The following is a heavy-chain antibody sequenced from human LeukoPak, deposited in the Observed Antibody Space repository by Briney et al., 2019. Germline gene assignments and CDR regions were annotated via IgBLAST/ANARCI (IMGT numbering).Heavy chain of an antibody. J-gene: IGHJ6*03. V-gene: IGHV3-23*01. CDR2: ISGSGGST. CDR3: ARENGVATILNLYYYYYYMDV. D-gene: IGHD5-12*01. Sequence: GGSLRLSCAASGFTFSSYGMSWVRQAPGKGLEWVSAISGSGGSTYYADSVKGRFTISRDNSKNTLYLQMNSLRAEDTAVYYCARENGVATILNLYYYYYYMDVWGKGTTVTISS. CDR1: GFTFSSYG.